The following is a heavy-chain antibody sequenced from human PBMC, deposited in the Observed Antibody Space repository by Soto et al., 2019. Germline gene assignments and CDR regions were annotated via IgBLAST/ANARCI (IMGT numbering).Heavy chain of an antibody. J-gene: IGHJ4*02. Sequence: QVQLVESGGGVVQPGRSLRLSCAASGFTFSSYGMHWVRQAPGKGLEWVAVISYDGSNKYYADSVKGRFTISRDNSKNTLYLQMNSLRAEDTGVYYCAKATQWELLDYWGQGTLVTVSS. CDR3: AKATQWELLDY. CDR2: ISYDGSNK. CDR1: GFTFSSYG. D-gene: IGHD1-26*01. V-gene: IGHV3-30*18.